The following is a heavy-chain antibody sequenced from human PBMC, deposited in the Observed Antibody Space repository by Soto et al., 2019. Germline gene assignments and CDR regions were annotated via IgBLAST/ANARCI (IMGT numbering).Heavy chain of an antibody. CDR2: MYYNGIT. V-gene: IGHV4-61*01. J-gene: IGHJ3*02. Sequence: SETLSLTCTVSGGSVTSSGSYYWTWIRQPPGKGLEWIGYMYYNGITNYNPSLKSRGSISLDTSKNQFSLKLRSVTAADTAMYYCARDQGGYAYGSAAFAIRGQGTMVTVSS. CDR1: GGSVTSSGSYY. D-gene: IGHD5-18*01. CDR3: ARDQGGYAYGSAAFAI.